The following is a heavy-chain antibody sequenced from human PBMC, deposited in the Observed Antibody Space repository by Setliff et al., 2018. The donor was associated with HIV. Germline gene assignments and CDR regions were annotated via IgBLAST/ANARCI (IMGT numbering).Heavy chain of an antibody. CDR2: IKSKTDGGTI. J-gene: IGHJ1*01. CDR3: TTKPPAADFQH. V-gene: IGHV3-15*01. CDR1: GFTFSNAW. Sequence: GALRLSCAASGFTFSNAWMSWVRQAPGKGLEWVGRIKSKTDGGTIDYAAPVKGRFTISRDDSKNTLYLQMNSLKTEDTAVYYCTTKPPAADFQHWGQGTLVTVSS. D-gene: IGHD2-2*01.